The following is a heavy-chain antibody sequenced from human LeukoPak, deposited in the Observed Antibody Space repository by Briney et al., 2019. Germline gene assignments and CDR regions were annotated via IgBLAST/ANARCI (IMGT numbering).Heavy chain of an antibody. J-gene: IGHJ4*02. Sequence: GGSLRLSCAASGFTFSYNAMAWVRQAPGKGLEWVSGISWNSGSIDYADSVKGRFTISRENAKNSLYLQMNSLRAEDTALYYCAKDRDYDILTGGLDYWGQGSLVTVSS. V-gene: IGHV3-9*01. CDR2: ISWNSGSI. CDR3: AKDRDYDILTGGLDY. D-gene: IGHD3-9*01. CDR1: GFTFSYNA.